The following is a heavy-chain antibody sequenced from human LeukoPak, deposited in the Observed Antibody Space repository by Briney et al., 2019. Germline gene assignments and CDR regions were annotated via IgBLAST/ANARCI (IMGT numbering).Heavy chain of an antibody. D-gene: IGHD2-15*01. CDR1: GFIVSNNY. Sequence: GGSLRLSCAASGFIVSNNYMSWVRQAPGKGLEWVSVIYSGGSTFYADSVKGRFTISRDNSKNTLYLQMNSLRAEDTAVYYCASDSYSPEYFQHWGRGTLVTVSS. CDR2: IYSGGST. CDR3: ASDSYSPEYFQH. J-gene: IGHJ1*01. V-gene: IGHV3-66*01.